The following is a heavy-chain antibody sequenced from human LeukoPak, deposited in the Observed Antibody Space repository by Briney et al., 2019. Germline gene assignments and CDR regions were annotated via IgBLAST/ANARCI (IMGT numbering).Heavy chain of an antibody. J-gene: IGHJ2*01. CDR1: GFFVTTYG. D-gene: IGHD6-19*01. V-gene: IGHV3-30*18. CDR3: AKDRSGLNWYFDL. CDR2: ISRDESNK. Sequence: PGGSLRLSCAASGFFVTTYGIHWVRQAPGKGLEWVAVISRDESNKYYGDSVKGRFTISRDNSKNTLYLHMNSLRAEDTAVYFCAKDRSGLNWYFDLWGRGTLVTVSS.